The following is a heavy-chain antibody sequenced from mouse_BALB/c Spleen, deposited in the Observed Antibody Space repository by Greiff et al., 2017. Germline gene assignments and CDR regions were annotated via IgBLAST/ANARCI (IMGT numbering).Heavy chain of an antibody. D-gene: IGHD4-1*01. V-gene: IGHV1-82*01. J-gene: IGHJ4*01. CDR2: IYPGDGDT. Sequence: QVQLQQSGPELVKPGASVKISCKASGYAFSSSWMNWVKQRPGQGLEWIGRIYPGDGDTNYNGKFKGKATLTADKSSSTAYMQLSSLTSVDSAVYFCARWDSYYAMDYWGQGTSVTVSS. CDR1: GYAFSSSW. CDR3: ARWDSYYAMDY.